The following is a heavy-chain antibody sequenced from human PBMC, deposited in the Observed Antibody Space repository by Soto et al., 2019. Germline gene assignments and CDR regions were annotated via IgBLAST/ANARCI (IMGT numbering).Heavy chain of an antibody. D-gene: IGHD6-13*01. J-gene: IGHJ5*02. Sequence: PSETLSLTCAVYGWSSSGYDWSWIRQPPGKGLEWIGEINHSGSTNYNPSLKSRVTISVDTSKNQFSLKLSSVTAADTAVYYCARVVGIAAAGNWFDPWGQGTLVTVSS. V-gene: IGHV4-34*01. CDR1: GWSSSGYD. CDR2: INHSGST. CDR3: ARVVGIAAAGNWFDP.